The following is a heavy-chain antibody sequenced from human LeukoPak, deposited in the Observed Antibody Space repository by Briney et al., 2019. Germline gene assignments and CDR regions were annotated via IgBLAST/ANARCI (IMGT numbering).Heavy chain of an antibody. V-gene: IGHV4-59*01. CDR1: GGSISSYY. D-gene: IGHD3-16*01. CDR3: AREVGGFDY. J-gene: IGHJ4*02. Sequence: SETLSLTCTVSGGSISSYYWSWIRQPPGKGLEWIGYIYYSGSTNYNPSLKSRVTISVDTSKNRFSLKLSSVTAADTAVYYCAREVGGFDYWGQGTLVTVSS. CDR2: IYYSGST.